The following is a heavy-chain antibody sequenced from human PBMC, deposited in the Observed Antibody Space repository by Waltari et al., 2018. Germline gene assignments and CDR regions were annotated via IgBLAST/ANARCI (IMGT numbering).Heavy chain of an antibody. Sequence: EVQVFESGGGLVQPGGSLRLSCEASGFPFDSYAMHWVRQTPGKGLEWVSLITGGGDDTRYADSVKGRFTISRDNSRNTLYLQMSSLRAEDTAFYYCAKAMGKDCTQTGCYGRVLESWGQGILVTVSS. V-gene: IGHV3-23*01. J-gene: IGHJ4*02. D-gene: IGHD2-2*01. CDR2: ITGGGDDT. CDR3: AKAMGKDCTQTGCYGRVLES. CDR1: GFPFDSYA.